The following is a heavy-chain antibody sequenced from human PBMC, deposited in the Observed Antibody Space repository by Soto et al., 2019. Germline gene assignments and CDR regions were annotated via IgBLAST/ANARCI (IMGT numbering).Heavy chain of an antibody. CDR2: IRSKANSYAT. CDR1: GFTFSGSA. V-gene: IGHV3-73*01. J-gene: IGHJ5*02. Sequence: GGSLRLSCAASGFTFSGSAMHWVLQASGKGLEWVGRIRSKANSYATAYAASVKGRFTISRDDSKNTAYLQMNSLKTEDTAVYYCTRLEYDLGWFDPWGQGTLVTVSS. CDR3: TRLEYDLGWFDP. D-gene: IGHD3-3*01.